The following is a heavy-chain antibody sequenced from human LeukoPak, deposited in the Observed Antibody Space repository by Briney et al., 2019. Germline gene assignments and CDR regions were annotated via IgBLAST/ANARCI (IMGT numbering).Heavy chain of an antibody. CDR1: GGTFSSYA. Sequence: GASVKVSCKASGGTFSSYAISWVRQAPGQGLEWMGGIIPIFGTANYAQKFQGGVTITADKSTSTAYMELSSLRSEDTAMYYCARPGWFGDTNPYYFDYWGQGTLVTVSS. CDR2: IIPIFGTA. J-gene: IGHJ4*02. CDR3: ARPGWFGDTNPYYFDY. V-gene: IGHV1-69*06. D-gene: IGHD3-10*01.